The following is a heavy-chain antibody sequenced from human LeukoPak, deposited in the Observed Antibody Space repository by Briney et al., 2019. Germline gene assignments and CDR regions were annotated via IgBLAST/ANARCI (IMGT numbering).Heavy chain of an antibody. CDR3: TTSSAYDHLFDY. V-gene: IGHV3-15*01. D-gene: IGHD5-12*01. CDR1: GFTFSNAW. CDR2: IKSKTDGETT. Sequence: GGSLRPSCAVSGFTFSNAWMGWVRQAPGKGLEWVGRIKSKTDGETTDYAAPVKGIFTISRDDSKSTLYLQMNSLKTEDTAVYYCTTSSAYDHLFDYWGQGTLVTVSS. J-gene: IGHJ4*02.